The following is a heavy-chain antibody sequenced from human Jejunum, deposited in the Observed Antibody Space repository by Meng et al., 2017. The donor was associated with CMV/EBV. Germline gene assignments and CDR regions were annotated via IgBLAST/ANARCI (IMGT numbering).Heavy chain of an antibody. CDR1: TFSRYG. Sequence: TFSRYGMHWVRQAPGKGLVWVSRMNSDGSSTNYADSVKGRLTISRDNAKNTLYLQMNSLRAEDTAVYYCARDCSSTSCYRTGFDPWGKGTLVTVSS. J-gene: IGHJ5*02. V-gene: IGHV3-74*01. CDR3: ARDCSSTSCYRTGFDP. D-gene: IGHD2-2*01. CDR2: MNSDGSST.